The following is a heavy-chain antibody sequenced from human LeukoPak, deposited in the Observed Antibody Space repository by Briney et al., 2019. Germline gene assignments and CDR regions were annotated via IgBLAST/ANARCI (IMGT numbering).Heavy chain of an antibody. Sequence: SSETLSLTCAVSGGPISSGGYSWSWIRQPPGKGLEWIGYIYHSGSTYYNPSLKSRVTISVDRSKNQFSLKLSSVTAADTAVYYCARSRHIVVVTGGSWFDPWGQGTLVTVSS. CDR3: ARSRHIVVVTGGSWFDP. J-gene: IGHJ5*02. CDR2: IYHSGST. D-gene: IGHD2-21*02. V-gene: IGHV4-30-2*01. CDR1: GGPISSGGYS.